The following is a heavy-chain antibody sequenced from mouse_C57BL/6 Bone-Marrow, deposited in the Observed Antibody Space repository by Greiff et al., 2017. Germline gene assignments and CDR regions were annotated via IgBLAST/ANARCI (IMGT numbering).Heavy chain of an antibody. CDR1: GFSLTSYG. V-gene: IGHV2-9*01. Sequence: VQLQQSGPGLVAPSQSLSITCTVSGFSLTSYGVDWVRQPPGKGLEWLGVIWGGGRTNYNSALMSRLSISKENSKSQVFLKRNSLQTDDTAMYYCAKQGSSGPFAYWGQGTLVTVSA. CDR2: IWGGGRT. CDR3: AKQGSSGPFAY. J-gene: IGHJ3*01. D-gene: IGHD1-3*01.